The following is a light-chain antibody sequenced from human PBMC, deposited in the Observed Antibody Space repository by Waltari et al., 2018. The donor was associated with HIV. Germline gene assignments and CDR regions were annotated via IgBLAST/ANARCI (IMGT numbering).Light chain of an antibody. CDR3: LSADTSGTYV. V-gene: IGLV3-25*03. CDR2: KNT. Sequence: SSELTQPPSVSVSPGQTARITCSGDASPKPYTHWSQQKPGQAPVVVIHKNTERPSGIPERFSASRSGTTVTLTITGVQTDDEADYYCLSADTSGTYVFGPGTTVTVL. CDR1: ASPKPY. J-gene: IGLJ1*01.